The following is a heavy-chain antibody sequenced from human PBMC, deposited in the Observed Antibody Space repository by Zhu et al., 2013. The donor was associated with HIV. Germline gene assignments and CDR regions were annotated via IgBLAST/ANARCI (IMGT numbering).Heavy chain of an antibody. Sequence: QVQLVQSGAEVKKPGASVKVSCKASGYTFSGYGINWVRQAPGQGLEWMGWISAYSGNTDYAQKLQGRVTMTTDTSTSTAYMELRSLRFDDTAVYYCARDAGGSQDYYYGMDVWGQGTAVTVSS. CDR3: ARDAGGSQDYYYGMDV. D-gene: IGHD1-26*01. CDR2: ISAYSGNT. J-gene: IGHJ6*02. V-gene: IGHV1-18*01. CDR1: GYTFSGYG.